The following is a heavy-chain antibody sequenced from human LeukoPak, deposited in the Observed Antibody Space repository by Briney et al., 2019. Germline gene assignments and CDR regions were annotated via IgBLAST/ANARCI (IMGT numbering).Heavy chain of an antibody. CDR1: GYTFTGYY. CDR2: INPNSGGT. CDR3: ARTPPYYDSSGYDMHDAFDI. J-gene: IGHJ3*02. V-gene: IGHV1-2*02. D-gene: IGHD3-22*01. Sequence: ASVKVSCKASGYTFTGYYMHWVRQAPGQGLEWMGWINPNSGGTNYAQKFQGRVTMTRDTSISTADMERCRLRSDDTAVYSCARTPPYYDSSGYDMHDAFDIWGQGTMVTVSS.